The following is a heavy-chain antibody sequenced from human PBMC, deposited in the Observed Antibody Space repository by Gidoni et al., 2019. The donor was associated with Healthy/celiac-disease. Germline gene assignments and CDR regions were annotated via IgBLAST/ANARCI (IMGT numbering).Heavy chain of an antibody. CDR1: GFTFSSYA. V-gene: IGHV3-30-3*01. CDR2: ISYDGSNK. Sequence: QVQLVESGGGVVQPGRSLRLSCAASGFTFSSYAMHWVRQAPGKGLEWVAVISYDGSNKYYADSVKGRFTISRDNSKNTLYLQMNSLRAEDTAVYYCARSAPTLVIKDKGLDYWGQGTLVTVSS. CDR3: ARSAPTLVIKDKGLDY. J-gene: IGHJ4*02. D-gene: IGHD3-9*01.